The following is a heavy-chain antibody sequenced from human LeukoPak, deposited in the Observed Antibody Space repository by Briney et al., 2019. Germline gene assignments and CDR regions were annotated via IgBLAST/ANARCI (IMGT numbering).Heavy chain of an antibody. CDR2: IYHSGST. V-gene: IGHV4-30-2*01. CDR1: GGSISSGGYS. D-gene: IGHD6-13*01. J-gene: IGHJ4*02. CDR3: AREAAAARYFGY. Sequence: SQTLSLTCAVSGGSISSGGYSWSWIRQPPGKGLEWIGYIYHSGSTYYNPSLKSRVTISVDRSKNQFSLKLSSVTAADTAVYYCAREAAAARYFGYWGQGTLVTVSS.